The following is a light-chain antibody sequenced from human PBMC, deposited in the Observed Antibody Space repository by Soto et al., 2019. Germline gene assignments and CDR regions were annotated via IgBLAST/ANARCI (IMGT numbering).Light chain of an antibody. CDR1: SSNVGSYNF. J-gene: IGLJ3*02. Sequence: SALTQPASVSGSRGQSITISCTGTSSNVGSYNFVSWYRQYPGKAPELIIYEVSQRPSTFFNRFSGSKSGNTASLTISGLQSDDEADYYCCSYAGNNALVFGGGTKLTVL. CDR3: CSYAGNNALV. V-gene: IGLV2-23*02. CDR2: EVS.